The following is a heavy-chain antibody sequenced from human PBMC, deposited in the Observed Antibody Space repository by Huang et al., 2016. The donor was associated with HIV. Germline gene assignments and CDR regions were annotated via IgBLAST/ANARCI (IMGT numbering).Heavy chain of an antibody. CDR2: ISYDGSNK. D-gene: IGHD3-9*01. V-gene: IGHV3-30*18. Sequence: QVQLVESGGGVVQPGRSLRLSCAASGFTFRSYGMNWVRQAPGKGLEWVAVISYDGSNKYYADSVKGRFTISRDNSKNTLYLQMNSLRIEDTAVYYCAKELEVLTGYHYYGIDVWGQWTTVTVPS. CDR3: AKELEVLTGYHYYGIDV. CDR1: GFTFRSYG. J-gene: IGHJ6*02.